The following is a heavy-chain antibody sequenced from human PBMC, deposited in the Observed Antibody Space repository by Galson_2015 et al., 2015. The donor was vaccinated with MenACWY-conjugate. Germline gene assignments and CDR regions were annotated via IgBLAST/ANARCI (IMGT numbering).Heavy chain of an antibody. J-gene: IGHJ6*02. CDR3: ARHPPGGRGMDV. CDR2: FSPGDSNT. D-gene: IGHD1-26*01. V-gene: IGHV5-51*01. CDR1: GYIFTTYW. Sequence: QSGAEVKKPGESLTISCKASGYIFTTYWIAWVRQMPGKGLEWMGLFSPGDSNTRYSPSFQGQVTISADKSISTAYLQWSSLKASDTAMYYCARHPPGGRGMDVWGQGTTVTVSS.